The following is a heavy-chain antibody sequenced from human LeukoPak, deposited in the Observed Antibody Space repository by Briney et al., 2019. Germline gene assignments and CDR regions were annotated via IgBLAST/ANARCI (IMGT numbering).Heavy chain of an antibody. CDR3: ARRISGSWPDDAFDI. CDR2: ISWNSGSI. J-gene: IGHJ3*02. V-gene: IGHV3-9*01. Sequence: PGGSLRLSCAASGFTFDDYAMHWVRQAPGKGLEWVSGISWNSGSIGYADSVKGRFTISRDNAKNSLYLQMNSLRAEDTALYYCARRISGSWPDDAFDIWGQGTMVTVSS. D-gene: IGHD6-13*01. CDR1: GFTFDDYA.